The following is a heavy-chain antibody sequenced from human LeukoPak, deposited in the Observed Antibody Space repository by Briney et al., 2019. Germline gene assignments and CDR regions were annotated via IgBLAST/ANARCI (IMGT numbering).Heavy chain of an antibody. CDR3: AINKGDTSMGRNWFDP. CDR1: GGTVSSYA. CDR2: IIPILGIA. J-gene: IGHJ5*02. Sequence: SVKVSCKASGGTVSSYAVSWVRQAPGQGLELMGRIIPILGIATNAQKFQGRITTTADTSTTTAFLELRGLTSEDTAVYYCAINKGDTSMGRNWFDPWGQGTLVTVSS. D-gene: IGHD5-18*01. V-gene: IGHV1-69*04.